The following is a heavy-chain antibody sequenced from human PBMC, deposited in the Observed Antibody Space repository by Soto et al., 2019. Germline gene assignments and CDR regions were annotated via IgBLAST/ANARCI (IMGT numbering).Heavy chain of an antibody. Sequence: SGESLKISCKGSGYSFTSYWIGWVRQMPGKGLEWMGIIYPGDSDTRYSPSFQGQVTISADKSISTAYLQWSGLKASDTAMYYCAPHSGYSYGYQIYYYYGMDVWGQGTTVTVSS. CDR1: GYSFTSYW. CDR2: IYPGDSDT. J-gene: IGHJ6*02. D-gene: IGHD5-18*01. CDR3: APHSGYSYGYQIYYYYGMDV. V-gene: IGHV5-51*01.